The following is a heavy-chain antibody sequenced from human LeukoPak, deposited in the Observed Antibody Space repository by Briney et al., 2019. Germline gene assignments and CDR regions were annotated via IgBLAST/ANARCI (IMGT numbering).Heavy chain of an antibody. CDR3: ARVCSSTSCYGGFDY. Sequence: ASVKVSCKASGGTFSSYAISWVRQAPGQGLEWMGGIIPIFGTANYAQKFQGRVTITTDESTSTAYMELSSLRSEDTAVHYCARVCSSTSCYGGFDYWGQGTLVTVSS. CDR1: GGTFSSYA. CDR2: IIPIFGTA. J-gene: IGHJ4*02. V-gene: IGHV1-69*05. D-gene: IGHD2-2*01.